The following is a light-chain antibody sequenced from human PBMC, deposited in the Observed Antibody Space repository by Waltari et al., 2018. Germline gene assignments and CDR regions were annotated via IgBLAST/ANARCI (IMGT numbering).Light chain of an antibody. V-gene: IGKV3-15*01. CDR2: GAS. CDR3: QQYNNWPIT. CDR1: QSVSSN. Sequence: ILMTQSPATLSVSPGERATLTRRARQSVSSNLAWYQQKPGQAPRLLIYGASTRATGIPARFSGSGSGTEFTLTISSLQSEDFAVYYCQQYNNWPITFGQGTRLEIK. J-gene: IGKJ5*01.